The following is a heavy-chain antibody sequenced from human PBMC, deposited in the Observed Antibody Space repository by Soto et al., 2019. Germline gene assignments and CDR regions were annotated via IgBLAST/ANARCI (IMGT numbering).Heavy chain of an antibody. CDR2: ISSSGSTI. CDR1: GFTFSSYE. D-gene: IGHD3-10*01. J-gene: IGHJ3*02. CDR3: ARVREFGRDAFDI. Sequence: GGSLRLSCAASGFTFSSYEMNWVRQAPGKGLEWVSYISSSGSTIYYADSVKGRFTISRDNAKNSLYLQMNSLRAEDTAVYYCARVREFGRDAFDIWGQGXMVTVSS. V-gene: IGHV3-48*03.